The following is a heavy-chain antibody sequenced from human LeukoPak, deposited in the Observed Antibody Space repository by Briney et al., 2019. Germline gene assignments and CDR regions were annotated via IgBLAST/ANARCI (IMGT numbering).Heavy chain of an antibody. J-gene: IGHJ4*02. CDR3: AKDLAYCSSTSC. CDR1: GFTFSSYG. D-gene: IGHD2-2*01. CDR2: IRYDGCNK. V-gene: IGHV3-30*02. Sequence: GGSLRLSCAASGFTFSSYGMHWVRQAPGKGLEWVAFIRYDGCNKYYADSVKGRFTISRDNSKNTLYLQMNSLRAEDTAVYYCAKDLAYCSSTSCWGQGTLVTVSS.